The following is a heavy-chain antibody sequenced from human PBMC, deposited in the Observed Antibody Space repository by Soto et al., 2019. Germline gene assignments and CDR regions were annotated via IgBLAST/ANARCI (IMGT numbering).Heavy chain of an antibody. J-gene: IGHJ4*02. D-gene: IGHD6-19*01. CDR2: ISDTGAST. V-gene: IGHV3-23*01. Sequence: EVRLLEAGGGLKQPGGSRRLSCAASGFTFKESAMNWVRQAPGKGREWVASISDTGASTWYAESVRGRLSISRDNSKNTLYLQMNSLRGEDTAVYYCAKGRGSGWAWYFDNWGQGTLVTVSS. CDR1: GFTFKESA. CDR3: AKGRGSGWAWYFDN.